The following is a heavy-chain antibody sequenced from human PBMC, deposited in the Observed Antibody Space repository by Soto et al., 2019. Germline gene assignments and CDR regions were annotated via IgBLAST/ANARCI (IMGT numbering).Heavy chain of an antibody. CDR3: ARDPTIAARRAYYYYGMEL. CDR1: GGTFSSYA. V-gene: IGHV1-69*13. J-gene: IGHJ6*02. D-gene: IGHD6-6*01. CDR2: IIPIFGTA. Sequence: SVKVSCKASGGTFSSYAISWVQQAPGQGLEWMGGIIPIFGTANYAQKFQGRVTITADESTSTAYMELSSLRSEDTAVYYCARDPTIAARRAYYYYGMELWGQGTTVTVSS.